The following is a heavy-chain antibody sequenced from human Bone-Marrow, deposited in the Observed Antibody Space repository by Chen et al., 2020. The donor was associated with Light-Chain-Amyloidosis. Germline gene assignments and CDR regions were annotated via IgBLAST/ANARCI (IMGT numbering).Heavy chain of an antibody. Sequence: EVHLVESGGGLVKPGGSLRLSCAGSNFTFDVYTMNWVRLTPGKGLEWVSAISSSSRSTYYADSVRGRFTTSRDNADNSLTLHMDDLRVEDTATYYCAREGVGDTDAFDIWGQGTMIIVSP. CDR3: AREGVGDTDAFDI. V-gene: IGHV3-21*01. J-gene: IGHJ3*02. CDR2: ISSSSRST. CDR1: NFTFDVYT. D-gene: IGHD1-26*01.